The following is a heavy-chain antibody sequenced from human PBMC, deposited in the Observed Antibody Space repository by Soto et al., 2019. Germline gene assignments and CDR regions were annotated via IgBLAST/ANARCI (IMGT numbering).Heavy chain of an antibody. V-gene: IGHV4-59*01. CDR1: GGSMSSYY. CDR3: ARADPDASVGC. D-gene: IGHD2-15*01. Sequence: SETLSLTCTVSGGSMSSYYWTWLRQSPVRGLEWIGYISYSGSTYYNPSLKSRVTISADTSKNQFSLRMNSMIAADTAVYYCARADPDASVGCWGQGTLVTVSS. J-gene: IGHJ4*02. CDR2: ISYSGST.